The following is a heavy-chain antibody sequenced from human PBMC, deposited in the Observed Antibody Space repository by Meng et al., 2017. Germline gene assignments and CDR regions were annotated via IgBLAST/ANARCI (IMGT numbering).Heavy chain of an antibody. D-gene: IGHD3-16*01. CDR3: ARDKSHYDGRSGWFDP. CDR1: GFTFTDYA. CDR2: VSHDGNSG. Sequence: QIQLVESGGGVVQPGGSLSLPCATSGFTFTDYAMHWVRQAPGKGPQWVAIVSHDGNSGCYADSVKGRFSVSRDNFKNIQFLHMNSLRPEDTALYYCARDKSHYDGRSGWFDPWGQGTLVTVSS. J-gene: IGHJ5*02. V-gene: IGHV3-30-3*01.